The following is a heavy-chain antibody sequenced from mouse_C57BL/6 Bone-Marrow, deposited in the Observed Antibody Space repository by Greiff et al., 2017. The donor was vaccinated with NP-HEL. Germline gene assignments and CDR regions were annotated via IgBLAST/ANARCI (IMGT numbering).Heavy chain of an antibody. V-gene: IGHV1-85*01. Sequence: QVQLQQAGPELVKPGASMKLSCKASGYTVTSYDINWVKQRPGQGLEWIGWIYPRDGSTKYNEKFKGKATLTVDTSSSTAYMELHSLTSEDSAVYFCARSHYGSSYYFDYWGQGTTLTVSS. D-gene: IGHD1-1*01. CDR2: IYPRDGST. J-gene: IGHJ2*01. CDR1: GYTVTSYD. CDR3: ARSHYGSSYYFDY.